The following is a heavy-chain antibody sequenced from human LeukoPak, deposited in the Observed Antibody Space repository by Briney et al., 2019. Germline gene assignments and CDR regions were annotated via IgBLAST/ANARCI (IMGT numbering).Heavy chain of an antibody. CDR3: ARRSLLRTVGNYYALDV. Sequence: PSETLSLTCTVSGGSISSDYWSWIRQPPGKGLEWIGYIYYSGSTDYNPSLKGRVTISVDTSKKRFSLKLSSVTAADSAVYYCARRSLLRTVGNYYALDVWGQGTTVTVSS. CDR1: GGSISSDY. D-gene: IGHD1-26*01. V-gene: IGHV4-59*12. CDR2: IYYSGST. J-gene: IGHJ6*02.